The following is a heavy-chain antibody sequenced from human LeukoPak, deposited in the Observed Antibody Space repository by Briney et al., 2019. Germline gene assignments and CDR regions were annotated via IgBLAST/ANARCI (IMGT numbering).Heavy chain of an antibody. V-gene: IGHV7-4-1*02. CDR2: INTGNP. Sequence: ASVKVSCKASGYTFTGYYMHWVRQAPGQGLEWMGWINTGNPTYAQGFTGRFVFSLDTSVSTAYLQISSLKAEDTAVYYCARGVWFGELLLDYWGQGTLVTVSS. CDR1: GYTFTGYY. J-gene: IGHJ4*02. CDR3: ARGVWFGELLLDY. D-gene: IGHD3-10*01.